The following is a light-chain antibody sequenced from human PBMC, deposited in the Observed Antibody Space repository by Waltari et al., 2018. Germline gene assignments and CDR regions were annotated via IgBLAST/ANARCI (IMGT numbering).Light chain of an antibody. CDR3: TSKTTSNTLV. V-gene: IGLV2-14*03. J-gene: IGLJ3*02. Sequence: QSALTQPGSVSGAPGQSITISCTGTTSDVGGYDYVSWYQHYPCEAPKLILYDVANRPSGVAKRFSGSKSGSTASLTISGLQAEDEALYYCTSKTTSNTLVFGGGTKVTVL. CDR1: TSDVGGYDY. CDR2: DVA.